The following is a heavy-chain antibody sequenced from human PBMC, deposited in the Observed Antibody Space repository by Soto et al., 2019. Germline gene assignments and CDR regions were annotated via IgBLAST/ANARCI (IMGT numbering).Heavy chain of an antibody. J-gene: IGHJ2*01. V-gene: IGHV1-2*04. CDR1: GYIFTGYY. D-gene: IGHD2-15*01. CDR2: INPNSGDT. Sequence: QVQLVQSGAEVKKPGASVKVSCKASGYIFTGYYMHWVRQAPGQGLEWMGWINPNSGDTNYAQKFQAWVTMTRDTSISTAYMELSRLKSDDTVVYYCARTDGGPDWYFDLWGRGTLVTVSS. CDR3: ARTDGGPDWYFDL.